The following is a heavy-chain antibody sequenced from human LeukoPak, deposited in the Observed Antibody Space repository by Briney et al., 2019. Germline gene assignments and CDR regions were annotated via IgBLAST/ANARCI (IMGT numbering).Heavy chain of an antibody. V-gene: IGHV3-74*01. J-gene: IGHJ4*02. Sequence: GGSLRLSCAASTFTFSRCWMHWVRQAPGKGLVWVSRINSDGTNTYYADSVKGRFTISRDNTKNTLYLQMNSLRTEDTAVYYCARDRAAFGVVQVGYWGQGTLVTVSS. CDR3: ARDRAAFGVVQVGY. D-gene: IGHD3-3*01. CDR2: INSDGTNT. CDR1: TFTFSRCW.